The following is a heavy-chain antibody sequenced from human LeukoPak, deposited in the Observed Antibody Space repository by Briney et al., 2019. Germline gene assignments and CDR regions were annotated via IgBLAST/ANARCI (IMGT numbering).Heavy chain of an antibody. Sequence: PSETLSLTCTVSGGSISSSSYYWGWIRQPPGKGLEWIGSIYYSGSTYYIASLKNRVTISVDTSKNQFSLKLSSVTAADTAVYYCARDRGDYYGSGSLLLKAFDIWGQGTMVTVSS. V-gene: IGHV4-39*07. J-gene: IGHJ3*02. CDR2: IYYSGST. CDR3: ARDRGDYYGSGSLLLKAFDI. D-gene: IGHD3-10*01. CDR1: GGSISSSSYY.